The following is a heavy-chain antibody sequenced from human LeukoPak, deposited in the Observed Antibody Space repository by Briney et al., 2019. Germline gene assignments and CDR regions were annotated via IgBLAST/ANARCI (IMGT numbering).Heavy chain of an antibody. CDR2: INSDGSST. D-gene: IGHD4-17*01. CDR1: GFTFSSYW. J-gene: IGHJ4*02. CDR3: ARGHNYGDLDY. V-gene: IGHV3-74*01. Sequence: GGSLRLSCAASGFTFSSYWMHWFRQAPGKGLVWVSRINSDGSSTTYADSVKGRFTISRDNAKNTLYLQMNSLRAEDTAVYYCARGHNYGDLDYWGQGTLVTVSS.